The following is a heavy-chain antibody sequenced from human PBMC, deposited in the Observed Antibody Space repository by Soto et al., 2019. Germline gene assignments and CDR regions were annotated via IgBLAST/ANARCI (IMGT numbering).Heavy chain of an antibody. V-gene: IGHV4-31*03. CDR3: ARGRGSGSYLGLYYYYMDV. CDR2: IYYSGST. Sequence: PSETLSLTCTVSGGSISSGGYYWSWIRQHPGKGLEWIGYIYYSGSTYYNPSLKSRVTISVDTSKNQFSLKLSSVTTADTAVYYCARGRGSGSYLGLYYYYMDVWGKGTTVTVSS. CDR1: GGSISSGGYY. D-gene: IGHD3-10*01. J-gene: IGHJ6*03.